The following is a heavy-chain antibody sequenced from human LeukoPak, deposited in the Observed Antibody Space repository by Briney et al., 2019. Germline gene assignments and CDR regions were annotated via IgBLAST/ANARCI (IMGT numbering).Heavy chain of an antibody. CDR1: GFTVSSKY. CDR3: AKSNLYSNGWYRY. D-gene: IGHD6-19*01. CDR2: ISSSGGST. J-gene: IGHJ4*02. Sequence: PGGSLRLSCAASGFTVSSKYMSWVRQAPGKGLEWVSAISSSGGSTYYADSVKGRFTISRDNSKNTLSLQMNSLRAEDTAVYYCAKSNLYSNGWYRYWGQGTLVTVSS. V-gene: IGHV3-23*01.